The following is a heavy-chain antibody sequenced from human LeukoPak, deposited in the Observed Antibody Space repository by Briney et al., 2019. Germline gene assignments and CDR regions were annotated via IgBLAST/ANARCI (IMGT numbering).Heavy chain of an antibody. CDR2: INHSGST. Sequence: GSLRLSCAASGFTFSTYAMSWIRQPPGKGLEWIGEINHSGSTNYNPSLKSRVTISVDTSKNQFSLKLSSVTAADTAVYYCARGLKRITIFGVVIYNWFDPWGQGTLVTVSS. V-gene: IGHV4-34*01. CDR1: GFTFSTYA. CDR3: ARGLKRITIFGVVIYNWFDP. D-gene: IGHD3-3*01. J-gene: IGHJ5*02.